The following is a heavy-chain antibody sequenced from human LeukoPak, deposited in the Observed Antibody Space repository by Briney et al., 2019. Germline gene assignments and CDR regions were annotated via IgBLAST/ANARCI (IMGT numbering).Heavy chain of an antibody. V-gene: IGHV3-23*01. CDR3: AKDPDYYGSGDNWFDP. J-gene: IGHJ5*02. CDR1: GFTFSSNG. Sequence: PGGTLRLSCVASGFTFSSNGLSWVRQAPGKGLEWVSAISGSGRSTYYADSVKGRVTISRDNSKNMVYLQMNSLRAEDTAVYYCAKDPDYYGSGDNWFDPWGQGTLVTVSS. CDR2: ISGSGRST. D-gene: IGHD3-10*01.